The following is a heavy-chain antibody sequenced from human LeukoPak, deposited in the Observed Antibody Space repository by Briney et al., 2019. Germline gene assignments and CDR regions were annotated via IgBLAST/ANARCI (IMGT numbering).Heavy chain of an antibody. CDR1: GFTFSSYS. CDR2: ISSSGTTI. J-gene: IGHJ4*02. Sequence: GGSLRLSCAASGFTFSSYSINWVRQAPGKGLEWVSYISSSGTTIYYADSVKGRFTISRDDAKNSLYLQMNSLRAEDTAVYYCARSSYVWDYWGQGTLVTVSS. CDR3: ARSSYVWDY. V-gene: IGHV3-48*01. D-gene: IGHD3-16*01.